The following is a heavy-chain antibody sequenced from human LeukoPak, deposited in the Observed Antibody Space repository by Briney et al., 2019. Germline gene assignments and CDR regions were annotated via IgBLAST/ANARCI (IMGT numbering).Heavy chain of an antibody. Sequence: SETLSLTCAVYGGSFSGYYWSWIRQPPGKGLEWIGEINHSGSTNYNPSLKSRVTISVDTSKNQFSLKLSSETAADTAVYYCARHEYSSSSEGFDYWGQGTLVSVSS. V-gene: IGHV4-34*01. J-gene: IGHJ4*02. CDR1: GGSFSGYY. D-gene: IGHD6-6*01. CDR3: ARHEYSSSSEGFDY. CDR2: INHSGST.